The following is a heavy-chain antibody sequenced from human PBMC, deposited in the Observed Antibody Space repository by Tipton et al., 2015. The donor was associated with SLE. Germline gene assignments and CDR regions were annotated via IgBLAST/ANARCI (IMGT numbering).Heavy chain of an antibody. CDR1: GGSISSSNW. CDR3: ARENGGNFGTYYFDY. J-gene: IGHJ4*02. D-gene: IGHD4-23*01. CDR2: IYHSGST. V-gene: IGHV4-4*02. Sequence: TLSLTCAVSGGSISSSNWWSWVRQPPGKGLEWIGEIYHSGSTNYNPSLKSRVTISGDTSKNQFSLKLSSVTAADTAVYYCARENGGNFGTYYFDYWGQGTLVTVSS.